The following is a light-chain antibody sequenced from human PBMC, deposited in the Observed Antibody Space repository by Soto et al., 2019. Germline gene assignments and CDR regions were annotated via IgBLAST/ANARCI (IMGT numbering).Light chain of an antibody. CDR1: SSDVGGYNY. J-gene: IGLJ1*01. V-gene: IGLV2-14*03. CDR3: CSYRTSNTRQIV. Sequence: QSVLTQPASVSGSPGQSITISCAGTSSDVGGYNYISWYQHHPGKAPKLMIYDVSNRPSGVSNRLSGSKSGNTASLSISGLQPEDEADYYCCSYRTSNTRQIVCRTGTKVTVL. CDR2: DVS.